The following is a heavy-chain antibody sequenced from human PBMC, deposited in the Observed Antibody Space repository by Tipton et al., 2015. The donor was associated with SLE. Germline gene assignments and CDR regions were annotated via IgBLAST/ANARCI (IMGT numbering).Heavy chain of an antibody. CDR3: ARDRDGSSAPYYMDV. Sequence: SLRLSCAASGFTFSSYEMNWVRQAPGKGLEWVSYISSSGSTIYYADSVKGRFTISRDNSKNTLYLQMNSLRAEDTAVYYCARDRDGSSAPYYMDVWGKGTTVTVSS. V-gene: IGHV3-48*03. J-gene: IGHJ6*03. D-gene: IGHD6-6*01. CDR1: GFTFSSYE. CDR2: ISSSGSTI.